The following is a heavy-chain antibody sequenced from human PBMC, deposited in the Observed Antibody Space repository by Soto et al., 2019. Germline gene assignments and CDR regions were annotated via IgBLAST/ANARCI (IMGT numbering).Heavy chain of an antibody. CDR2: ISLYSDGT. J-gene: IGHJ5*02. CDR1: GYTFSNYG. D-gene: IGHD2-2*01. CDR3: ARVVPGAEAWFGP. Sequence: ASVKVSCKTSGYTFSNYGITWVRQAPGQPLEWLGWISLYSDGTNYAEKFQGRVSMTTDTSTTTAYMELRSLRSDDTAVYYCARVVPGAEAWFGPWGQGTLVTVSS. V-gene: IGHV1-18*01.